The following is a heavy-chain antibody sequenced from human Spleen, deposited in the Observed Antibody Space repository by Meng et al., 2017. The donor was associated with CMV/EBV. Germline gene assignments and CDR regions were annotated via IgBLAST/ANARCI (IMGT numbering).Heavy chain of an antibody. CDR3: AKDRPPFTVVASMDV. V-gene: IGHV3-33*06. CDR1: GFTFSSYG. D-gene: IGHD4-23*01. CDR2: IWYDGSNK. J-gene: IGHJ6*02. Sequence: GESLKISCAASGFTFSSYGMHWVCQAPGKGLEWVAVIWYDGSNKYYADSVKGRFTISRDNSKNTLYLQMNSLRAEDTAVYYCAKDRPPFTVVASMDVWGQGTTVTVSS.